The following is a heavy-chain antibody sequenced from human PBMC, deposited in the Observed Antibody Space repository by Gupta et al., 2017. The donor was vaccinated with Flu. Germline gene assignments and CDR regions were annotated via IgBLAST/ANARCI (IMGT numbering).Heavy chain of an antibody. Sequence: KGLEWVSAIRGSGGSTYYADSVKGRFTISRDNSKNTLYLQMNSLRAEDTAVYYCAKAQHYYDSSGYSSEFDYWGQGTLVTVSS. J-gene: IGHJ4*02. CDR2: IRGSGGST. CDR3: AKAQHYYDSSGYSSEFDY. D-gene: IGHD3-22*01. V-gene: IGHV3-23*01.